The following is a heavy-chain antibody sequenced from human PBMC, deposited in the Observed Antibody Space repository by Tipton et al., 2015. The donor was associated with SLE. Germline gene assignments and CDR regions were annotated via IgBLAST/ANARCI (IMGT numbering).Heavy chain of an antibody. CDR3: ARRGDYSSSWYVAYYYYMDV. D-gene: IGHD6-13*01. J-gene: IGHJ6*03. CDR1: GGSFSGYY. Sequence: TLSLTCAVYGGSFSGYYWSWIRQPPGKELEWIGEINHSGSTNYNPSLKSRVTISVDTSKNQFSLKLSSVTAADTAVYYCARRGDYSSSWYVAYYYYMDVWGKGTTVIVSS. V-gene: IGHV4-34*01. CDR2: INHSGST.